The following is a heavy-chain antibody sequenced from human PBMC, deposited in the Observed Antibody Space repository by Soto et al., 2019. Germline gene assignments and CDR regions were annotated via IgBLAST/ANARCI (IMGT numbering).Heavy chain of an antibody. CDR1: VFTFSNAW. CDR3: TTDRSNQGVYEY. J-gene: IGHJ4*02. D-gene: IGHD2-2*01. CDR2: IKSKTDGGTT. V-gene: IGHV3-15*01. Sequence: PVGSLRLSCASSVFTFSNAWMSCVRQSPGKGLEWVGRIKSKTDGGTTDYAAPVKGRFTISRDDSKNTLYLQMNSLKTEDTAVYYCTTDRSNQGVYEYWGQGTLVIVSS.